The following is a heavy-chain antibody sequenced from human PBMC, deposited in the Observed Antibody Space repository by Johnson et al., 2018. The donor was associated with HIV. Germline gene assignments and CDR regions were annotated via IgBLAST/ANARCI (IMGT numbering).Heavy chain of an antibody. CDR1: GFTFSDYY. J-gene: IGHJ3*02. D-gene: IGHD3-3*01. CDR2: IYSGGRS. V-gene: IGHV3-66*01. Sequence: VQLVESGGGLVKPGGSLRLSCAASGFTFSDYYMSWVRQAPGKGLEWVSVIYSGGRSYYADSVKARFTISRDNSKNTLYLQMNSLRAEDTAVYYCARGFWSESGGWAFDIWGQWTMVTVSS. CDR3: ARGFWSESGGWAFDI.